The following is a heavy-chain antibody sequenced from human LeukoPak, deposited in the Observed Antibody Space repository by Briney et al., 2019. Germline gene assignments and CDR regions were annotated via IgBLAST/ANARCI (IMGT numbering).Heavy chain of an antibody. D-gene: IGHD3-22*01. CDR2: ISSNGGST. CDR1: GFTFSSYA. CDR3: VKDYYDSSGYYTGYFDY. V-gene: IGHV3-64D*09. Sequence: GGSLRLSCSASGFTFSSYAMHWVRQAPGKGLEYVSAISSNGGSTYYADAVKGRFTISRDNSKNTLYLQMSGLRAEDTAVYYCVKDYYDSSGYYTGYFDYWGQGTLVTVSS. J-gene: IGHJ4*02.